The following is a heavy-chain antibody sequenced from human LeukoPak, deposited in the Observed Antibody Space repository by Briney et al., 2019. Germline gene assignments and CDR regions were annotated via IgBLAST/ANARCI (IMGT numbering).Heavy chain of an antibody. V-gene: IGHV1-18*01. CDR3: ATLSEYYDRSGYYPGMFDY. CDR1: GYTFTNYG. D-gene: IGHD3-22*01. CDR2: ISAYNGNT. Sequence: ASVKVSCKASGYTFTNYGISWVRQAPGQGLEWMGWISAYNGNTNYAQKLQDIVTMTTDASTSTAYMELRSLRSDDPAIYYCATLSEYYDRSGYYPGMFDYWGQGALVTVSS. J-gene: IGHJ4*02.